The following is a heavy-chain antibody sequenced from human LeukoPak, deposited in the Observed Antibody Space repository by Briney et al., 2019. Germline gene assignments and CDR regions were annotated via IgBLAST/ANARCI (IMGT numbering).Heavy chain of an antibody. J-gene: IGHJ6*03. Sequence: SETLSLTCAVYGGSFSGYYWSWIRQPPGKGLEWIGEINHSGSTNYNPSLKSRVTISVDTSKNQFSLKPSSVTAADTAVYYCARAYPNRLKAAAGTSPYYYYYMDVWGKGTTVTVSS. V-gene: IGHV4-34*01. CDR3: ARAYPNRLKAAAGTSPYYYYYMDV. CDR2: INHSGST. CDR1: GGSFSGYY. D-gene: IGHD6-13*01.